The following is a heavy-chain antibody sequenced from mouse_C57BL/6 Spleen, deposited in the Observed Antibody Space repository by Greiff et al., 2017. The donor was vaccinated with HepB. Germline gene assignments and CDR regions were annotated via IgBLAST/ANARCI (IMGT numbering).Heavy chain of an antibody. CDR1: GFTFSSYA. Sequence: EVQLVESGGGLVKPGGSLKLSCAASGFTFSSYAMSWVRQTPEKRLEWVATISDGGSYTYYPDNVKGRFTISRDNAKNNLYLQMSHLKSEDTAMYYCAREGDYGRFDYWGQGTTLTVSS. D-gene: IGHD2-4*01. CDR2: ISDGGSYT. J-gene: IGHJ2*01. V-gene: IGHV5-4*01. CDR3: AREGDYGRFDY.